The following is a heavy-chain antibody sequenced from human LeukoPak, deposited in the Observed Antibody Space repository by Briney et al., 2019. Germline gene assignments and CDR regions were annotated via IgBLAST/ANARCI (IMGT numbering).Heavy chain of an antibody. V-gene: IGHV4-39*07. CDR1: GGSISSSSYY. CDR3: ARVLRSASYCSSTSCYGNWFDP. J-gene: IGHJ5*02. D-gene: IGHD2-2*01. CDR2: IYYSGST. Sequence: PSETLSLTCTVSGGSISSSSYYWGWIRQPPGKGLEWIGSIYYSGSTYYNPSLKSRVTISVDTSKNQFSLKLSSVTAADTAVYYCARVLRSASYCSSTSCYGNWFDPWGQGTLVTVSS.